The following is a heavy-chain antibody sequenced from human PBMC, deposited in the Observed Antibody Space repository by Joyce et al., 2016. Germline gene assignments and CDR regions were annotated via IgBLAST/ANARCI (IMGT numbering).Heavy chain of an antibody. V-gene: IGHV4-59*02. CDR3: ARDGGYYFDY. CDR1: GDSVTSLF. CDR2: ISSPGST. D-gene: IGHD3-16*01. Sequence: QVHLQESGPGLVKPSETLSLTCTVSGDSVTSLFWNWSRQPPGKGLEWVAHISSPGSTKYNPSLKSPATICLDAPRNQFSLKLTSVTAADTAIYYCARDGGYYFDYWGQGTLVAVSS. J-gene: IGHJ4*02.